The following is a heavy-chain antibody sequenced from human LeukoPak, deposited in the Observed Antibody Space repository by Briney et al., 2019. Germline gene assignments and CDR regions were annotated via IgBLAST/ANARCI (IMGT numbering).Heavy chain of an antibody. V-gene: IGHV4-59*01. CDR2: IYYSGST. J-gene: IGHJ6*03. CDR3: ARGYSSSWYKSYYYYMDV. CDR1: GGSISSYY. Sequence: SETLSLTCTVSGGSISSYYWSWIRRPPGKGLEWIGYIYYSGSTNYNPSLKSRVTISVDTSKNQFSLKLSSVTAADTAVYYCARGYSSSWYKSYYYYMDVWGKGTTVTVSS. D-gene: IGHD6-13*01.